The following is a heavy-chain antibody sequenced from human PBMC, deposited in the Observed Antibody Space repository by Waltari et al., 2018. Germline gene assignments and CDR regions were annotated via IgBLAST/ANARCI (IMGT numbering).Heavy chain of an antibody. Sequence: EVQLVESGGGLVQPGGSLRLSCAASEFTFSGYSMNWVRQAPGKGLEWVSYISSGSSTIYYADSVRGRFTISRGNAKNSLYLQMNSLRDEDTAVYYCARGGWEFDYWGQGTLVIVSS. V-gene: IGHV3-48*02. CDR2: ISSGSSTI. D-gene: IGHD1-26*01. J-gene: IGHJ4*02. CDR3: ARGGWEFDY. CDR1: EFTFSGYS.